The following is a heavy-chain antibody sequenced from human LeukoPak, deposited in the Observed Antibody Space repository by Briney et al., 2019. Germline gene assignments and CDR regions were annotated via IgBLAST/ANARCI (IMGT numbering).Heavy chain of an antibody. CDR1: GXTFSTYA. CDR3: AKDSQSVAFFLDDAFDL. J-gene: IGHJ3*01. CDR2: ISATGSTT. Sequence: GGSLRLSCTASGXTFSTYALSWVRQTPGKGLEWLSVISATGSTTYYADSVRGRFTIYRDNSKNTVYLQMNSLRVEDTAVYYCAKDSQSVAFFLDDAFDLWGQGTIVTVSA. V-gene: IGHV3-23*01. D-gene: IGHD2/OR15-2a*01.